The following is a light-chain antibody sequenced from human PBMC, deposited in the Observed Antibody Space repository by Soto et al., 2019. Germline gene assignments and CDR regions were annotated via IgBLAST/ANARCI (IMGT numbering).Light chain of an antibody. CDR2: GAY. CDR3: QQYGSSHPVT. CDR1: QSVRNSY. J-gene: IGKJ1*01. Sequence: IVLTQSPGTLSLSAGERATLTCMASQSVRNSYLAWYQQKPGQARRIIIYGAYTRATGIPVRFSGSGSWTDFTLTISRLEHEDYAVYDCQQYGSSHPVTFGQGTKVDIK. V-gene: IGKV3-20*01.